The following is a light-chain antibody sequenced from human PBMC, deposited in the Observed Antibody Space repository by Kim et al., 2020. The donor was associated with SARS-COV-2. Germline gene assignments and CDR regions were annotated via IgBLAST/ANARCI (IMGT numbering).Light chain of an antibody. CDR3: QQDWTVPLT. CDR2: CAS. J-gene: IGKJ4*01. CDR1: QAVLYRANSKNC. Sequence: TTNVNSEQAVLYRANSKNCLAWCRQKAGPPPKLSIYCASARESVVPDRFSGGGSGTHFTLSISSLQAEDVAVYYCQQDWTVPLTFGGGAKLEI. V-gene: IGKV4-1*01.